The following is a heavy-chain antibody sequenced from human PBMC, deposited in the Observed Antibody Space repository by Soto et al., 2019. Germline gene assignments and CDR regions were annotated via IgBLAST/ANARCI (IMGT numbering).Heavy chain of an antibody. CDR1: GFTFSSYA. CDR2: ISGSGGST. Sequence: GGSLRLSCAASGFTFSSYAMSWVRQAPGKGLEWVSAISGSGGSTYYADSVKGRFTISRDNSKNTLYLQMNSLRAEDTAVYYCAKDCAWGYNWNYKNTGHDAFDIWGQGTMVTVSS. V-gene: IGHV3-23*01. D-gene: IGHD1-7*01. J-gene: IGHJ3*02. CDR3: AKDCAWGYNWNYKNTGHDAFDI.